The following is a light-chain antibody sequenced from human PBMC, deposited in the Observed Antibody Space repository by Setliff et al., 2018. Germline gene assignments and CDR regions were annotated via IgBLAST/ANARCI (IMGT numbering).Light chain of an antibody. CDR2: EVS. Sequence: LTQPPSASGSPGQSVTISCTGTSSDVGGYNYVSWYQQHPGKAPKLMIYEVSKRPSGVPDRFSGSKSGNTASLTVSGLQAEDEADYYCSSYAGSNNEVFGTGTKVTVL. CDR3: SSYAGSNNEV. J-gene: IGLJ1*01. V-gene: IGLV2-8*01. CDR1: SSDVGGYNY.